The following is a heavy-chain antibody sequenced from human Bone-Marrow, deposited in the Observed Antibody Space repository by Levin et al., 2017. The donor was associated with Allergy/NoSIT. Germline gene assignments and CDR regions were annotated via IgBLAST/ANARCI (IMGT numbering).Heavy chain of an antibody. Sequence: GESLKISCKGSGYSFTTYWIGWVRQMPGKGLEWMAMIYPADSDIRYSPSFEGQVTISADNSINTAYLQWNSLKASDTAMYFCARHQGVGRGSYGTDYWGQGTQVTVSS. CDR3: ARHQGVGRGSYGTDY. V-gene: IGHV5-51*01. D-gene: IGHD1-26*01. CDR2: IYPADSDI. CDR1: GYSFTTYW. J-gene: IGHJ4*02.